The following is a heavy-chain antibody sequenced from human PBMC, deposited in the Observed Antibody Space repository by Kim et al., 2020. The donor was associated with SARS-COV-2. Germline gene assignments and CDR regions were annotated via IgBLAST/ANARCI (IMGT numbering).Heavy chain of an antibody. CDR3: ARSSAGYCSGGSCDVSPDYYYGMDV. D-gene: IGHD2-15*01. Sequence: SVKVSCKASGCTFSSYAISWVRQAPGQGLEWMGGIIPNFGTANYAQKFKGRVTITANESTSTAYMELSSLRSEDTAVYYCARSSAGYCSGGSCDVSPDYYYGMDVWGQGTTVTVSS. CDR2: IIPNFGTA. J-gene: IGHJ6*02. V-gene: IGHV1-69*13. CDR1: GCTFSSYA.